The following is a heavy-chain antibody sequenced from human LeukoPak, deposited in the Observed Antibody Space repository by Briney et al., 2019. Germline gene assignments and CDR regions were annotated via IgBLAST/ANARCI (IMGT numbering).Heavy chain of an antibody. CDR1: GFTFSSYA. Sequence: PGGSLRLSCAASGFTFSSYAMSWVRQAPGKGLEWVSAISGSGGSTYYADSVKGRFAISRDNSKNTLYLQMNSLRAEDTAVYYCAKVDSGIVATGSPYFDYWGQGTLVTVSS. CDR3: AKVDSGIVATGSPYFDY. V-gene: IGHV3-23*01. D-gene: IGHD6-13*01. CDR2: ISGSGGST. J-gene: IGHJ4*02.